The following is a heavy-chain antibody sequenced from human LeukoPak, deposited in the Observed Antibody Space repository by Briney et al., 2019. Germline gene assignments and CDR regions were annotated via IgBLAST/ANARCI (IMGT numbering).Heavy chain of an antibody. CDR1: GFTFRSYG. V-gene: IGHV3-30*02. CDR2: IRYDGNNK. Sequence: LSGGSLRLSCAASGFTFRSYGMYWVRQAPGKGLEWVAFIRYDGNNKDYADSVKGRFTISKDTSKNTLYLQMNSLRAEDTAVYYCAKRPDSGYDYPDYWGQGTLVTVSS. CDR3: AKRPDSGYDYPDY. J-gene: IGHJ4*02. D-gene: IGHD5-12*01.